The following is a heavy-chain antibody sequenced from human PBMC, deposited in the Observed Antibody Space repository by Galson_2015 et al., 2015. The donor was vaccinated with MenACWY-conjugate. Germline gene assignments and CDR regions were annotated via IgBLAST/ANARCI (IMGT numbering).Heavy chain of an antibody. CDR2: ISTSSTNI. V-gene: IGHV3-21*01. CDR3: ARVVPSAIIHGFDY. CDR1: GFTFNNYD. D-gene: IGHD2-2*01. Sequence: SLRLSCATSGFTFNNYDMNWVRQAPGKGLEWVSSISTSSTNIYYADSVKGRFTISRDNAKNSVYLQMNSLRAEDTAVYFCARVVPSAIIHGFDYWGQGTPVTVSS. J-gene: IGHJ4*02.